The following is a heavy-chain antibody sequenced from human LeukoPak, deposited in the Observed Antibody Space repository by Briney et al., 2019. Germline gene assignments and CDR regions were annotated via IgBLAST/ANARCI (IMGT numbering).Heavy chain of an antibody. CDR1: GYTFTSYA. CDR3: ARALYIWQWLVPSRYYGMDV. J-gene: IGHJ6*02. V-gene: IGHV1-3*01. D-gene: IGHD6-19*01. Sequence: ASVKVSCKASGYTFTSYAMHWVRQAPGQRLEWMGWINAGNGNTKYSQKFQGRVTITRATSASTAYMELSSLRSEDTAVYYCARALYIWQWLVPSRYYGMDVWGQGTTVTVSS. CDR2: INAGNGNT.